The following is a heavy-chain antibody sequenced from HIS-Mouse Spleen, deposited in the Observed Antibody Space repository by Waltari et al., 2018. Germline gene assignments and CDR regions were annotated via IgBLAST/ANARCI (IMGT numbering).Heavy chain of an antibody. J-gene: IGHJ4*02. Sequence: QVQLVESGGGVVQRGRSLGLSGAASGFTFSSTGLRWVRQAPGKGLEWVAVIWYDGSNKYYADSVKGRFTISRDNSKNTLYLQMNSLRAEDTAVYYCAKGKYYFDYWGQGTLVTVSS. CDR3: AKGKYYFDY. CDR1: GFTFSSTG. CDR2: IWYDGSNK. V-gene: IGHV3-33*06.